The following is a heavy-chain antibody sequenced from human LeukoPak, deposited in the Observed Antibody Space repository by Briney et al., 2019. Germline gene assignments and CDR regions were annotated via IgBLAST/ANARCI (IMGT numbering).Heavy chain of an antibody. CDR1: GYTFTGYY. D-gene: IGHD1-20*01. J-gene: IGHJ4*02. Sequence: ASVKVSCKASGYTFTGYYMHWVRQAPGQGLELMGWINPNSGGTNYAQKFQGWVTMTRDTSISTAYMELSRLRSDDTAVYYCARGRKYNWNPAFDYWGQGTLVTVSS. V-gene: IGHV1-2*04. CDR3: ARGRKYNWNPAFDY. CDR2: INPNSGGT.